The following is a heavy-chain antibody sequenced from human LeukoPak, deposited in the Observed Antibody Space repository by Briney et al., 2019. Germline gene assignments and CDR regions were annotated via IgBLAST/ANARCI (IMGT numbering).Heavy chain of an antibody. CDR2: ISYDGSNK. Sequence: GGSLRLSCAASGFTISSYAMHWVRQAPGKGLEWVAVISYDGSNKYYADSVKGRFTISRDNSKNTLHLQMNSLRAEDTAVYYCARDKNKIVVVIPFDYWGQGTLVTVSS. V-gene: IGHV3-30-3*01. J-gene: IGHJ4*02. CDR1: GFTISSYA. D-gene: IGHD3-22*01. CDR3: ARDKNKIVVVIPFDY.